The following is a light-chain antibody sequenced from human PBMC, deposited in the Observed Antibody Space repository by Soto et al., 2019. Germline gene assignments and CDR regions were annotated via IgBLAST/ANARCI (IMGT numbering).Light chain of an antibody. J-gene: IGKJ2*01. CDR2: KVS. Sequence: DVVMTQSPLSLPVTLGQPASISCRSSHSLVYSDGIAYLNWFQQRPGQSPRRLIYKVSYRDSGVPDRISGSGSGTDFTLRISRVEAEDVGVYYCMQGTHWPPYTFGQGTKLKIK. CDR3: MQGTHWPPYT. V-gene: IGKV2-30*01. CDR1: HSLVYSDGIAY.